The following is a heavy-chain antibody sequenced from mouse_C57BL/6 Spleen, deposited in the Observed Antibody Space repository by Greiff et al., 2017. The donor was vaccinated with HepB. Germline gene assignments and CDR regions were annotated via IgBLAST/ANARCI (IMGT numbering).Heavy chain of an antibody. D-gene: IGHD2-1*01. CDR2: ISSGSSTI. J-gene: IGHJ2*01. V-gene: IGHV5-17*01. Sequence: DVKLQESGGGLVKPGGSLKLSCAASGFTFSDYGMHWVRQAPEKGLEWVAYISSGSSTIYYADTMKGRFTISRDNAKNTLFLQMTSLRSEDTAMYYCARGVYGKGYFDYWGQGTTLTVSS. CDR1: GFTFSDYG. CDR3: ARGVYGKGYFDY.